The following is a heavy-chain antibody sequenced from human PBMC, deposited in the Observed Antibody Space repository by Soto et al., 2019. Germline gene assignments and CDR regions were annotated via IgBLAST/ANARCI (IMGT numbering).Heavy chain of an antibody. V-gene: IGHV1-69*01. CDR2: IIAIFGTA. CDR3: ARDVGFCSGGSCYEFGY. Sequence: QVQLVQSGAEVKKPGSSVKVSCKASGGTFSSYAISWVRQAPGQGLEWMGGIIAIFGTANYAQKFQGRVTITADESTSTAYMELSSLRSEDTAVYYCARDVGFCSGGSCYEFGYWGQGTLVTVSS. CDR1: GGTFSSYA. J-gene: IGHJ4*02. D-gene: IGHD2-15*01.